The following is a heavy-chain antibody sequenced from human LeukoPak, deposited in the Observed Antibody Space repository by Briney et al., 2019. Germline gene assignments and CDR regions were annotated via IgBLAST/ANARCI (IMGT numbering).Heavy chain of an antibody. CDR3: ARDGKTYYDFWSGYYSYYYYYMDV. Sequence: AESLRLSCAASGFTFSSYAMTRVRQAPGKGLEWVAVISYDGSNKYYADSVKGRFTISRDNSKNTLYLQMNSLRAEDTAVYYCARDGKTYYDFWSGYYSYYYYYMDVWGKGTTVTVSS. CDR1: GFTFSSYA. CDR2: ISYDGSNK. J-gene: IGHJ6*03. D-gene: IGHD3-3*01. V-gene: IGHV3-30*04.